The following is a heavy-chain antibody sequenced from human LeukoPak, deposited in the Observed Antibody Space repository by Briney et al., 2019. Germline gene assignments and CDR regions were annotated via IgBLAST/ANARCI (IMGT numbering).Heavy chain of an antibody. CDR2: IKQDGSEK. CDR1: GFTFSSYW. Sequence: GGSLRLSCAASGFTFSSYWMSWVRQAPGKGLEWVANIKQDGSEKYYVDSVKGRFTISRDNAKNSLYLQMNSLRAEDTAVHYCARAILKYYYDSSGARKPYYFDYWGQGTLVTVSS. D-gene: IGHD3-22*01. CDR3: ARAILKYYYDSSGARKPYYFDY. J-gene: IGHJ4*02. V-gene: IGHV3-7*01.